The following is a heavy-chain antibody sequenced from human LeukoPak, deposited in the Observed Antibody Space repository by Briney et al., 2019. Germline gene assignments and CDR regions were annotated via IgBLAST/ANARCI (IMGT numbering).Heavy chain of an antibody. CDR1: GFTFSSYG. V-gene: IGHV3-30*03. Sequence: PGRSLRLSCAASGFTFSSYGMHWVRQAPGKGLEWVAVISYDGSNKYYADSVKGRFTISRDNSKNTLYLQMNSLRAEDTAVYYCARERRPGIAAAGVYGMDVWGQGTTVTVSS. D-gene: IGHD6-13*01. CDR2: ISYDGSNK. J-gene: IGHJ6*02. CDR3: ARERRPGIAAAGVYGMDV.